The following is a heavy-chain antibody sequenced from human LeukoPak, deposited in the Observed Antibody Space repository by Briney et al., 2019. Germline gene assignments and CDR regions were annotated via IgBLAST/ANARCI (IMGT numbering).Heavy chain of an antibody. J-gene: IGHJ4*02. D-gene: IGHD3-16*02. V-gene: IGHV3-30*02. CDR2: IRYDGSNK. CDR1: GFTFSSYE. Sequence: GGSLRLSCAASGFTFSSYEMNWVRQAPGKGLEWVAFIRYDGSNKYYADSVKGRFTISRDNSKNTLYLQMNSLRAEDTAVYYCAKDQYVWGSYRNFDYWGQGTLVTVSS. CDR3: AKDQYVWGSYRNFDY.